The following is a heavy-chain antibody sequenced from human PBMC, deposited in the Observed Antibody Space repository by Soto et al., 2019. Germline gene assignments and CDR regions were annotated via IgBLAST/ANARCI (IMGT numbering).Heavy chain of an antibody. CDR2: ISGSGGST. CDR3: AKDRIGIAAAASEYYFDY. Sequence: GGSLRLSCAASGFTFSSYAMSWVRQAPGKGLEWVSAISGSGGSTYYADSVKGRFTISRDNSKNTLYLQMNNLRAEDTAVYYCAKDRIGIAAAASEYYFDYWGQGTLVTVSS. J-gene: IGHJ4*02. D-gene: IGHD6-13*01. CDR1: GFTFSSYA. V-gene: IGHV3-23*01.